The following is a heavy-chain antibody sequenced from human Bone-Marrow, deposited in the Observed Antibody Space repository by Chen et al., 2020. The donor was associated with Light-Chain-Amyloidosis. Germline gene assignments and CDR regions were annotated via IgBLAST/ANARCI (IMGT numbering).Heavy chain of an antibody. Sequence: EVQLVESGGGLVQPGGSLRISCAASKFAFSDYWMSWVRQAPGKGLEWVANIKQDGSEKFYVDSVKGRFTTSRDNAKNSLYLQMNSLRAEDTAVYYCARGGSDSAWYWVYWGQGTPVTVSS. CDR2: IKQDGSEK. J-gene: IGHJ4*02. V-gene: IGHV3-7*01. CDR3: ARGGSDSAWYWVY. CDR1: KFAFSDYW. D-gene: IGHD6-19*01.